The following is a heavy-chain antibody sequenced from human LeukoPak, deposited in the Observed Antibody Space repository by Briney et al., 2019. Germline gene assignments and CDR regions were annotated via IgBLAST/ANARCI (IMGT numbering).Heavy chain of an antibody. V-gene: IGHV1-2*02. Sequence: ASVKVSCKASGYTFTGYYMHWVRQAPGQGLEWMGWINPNSGGTNYAQKFQGRVTMTRDTSISTAYMELSRLRSDDTAVYYCARAPTPGQWLPLGYYYYYYGMDVWGQGTTVTVSS. CDR2: INPNSGGT. D-gene: IGHD6-19*01. CDR3: ARAPTPGQWLPLGYYYYYYGMDV. J-gene: IGHJ6*02. CDR1: GYTFTGYY.